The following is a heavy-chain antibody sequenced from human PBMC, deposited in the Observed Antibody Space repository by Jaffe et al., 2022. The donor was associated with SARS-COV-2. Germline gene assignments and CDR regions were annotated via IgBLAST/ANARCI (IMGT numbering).Heavy chain of an antibody. Sequence: QVQLQESGPGLVKPSQTLSLTCTVSGGSISSGSYYWSWIRQPAGKGLEWIGRIYTSGSTNYNPSLKSRVTISVDTSKNQFSLKLSSVTAADTAVYYCASSGADFWSGLPLGYFDYWGQGTLVTVSS. CDR1: GGSISSGSYY. CDR3: ASSGADFWSGLPLGYFDY. V-gene: IGHV4-61*02. CDR2: IYTSGST. D-gene: IGHD3-3*01. J-gene: IGHJ4*02.